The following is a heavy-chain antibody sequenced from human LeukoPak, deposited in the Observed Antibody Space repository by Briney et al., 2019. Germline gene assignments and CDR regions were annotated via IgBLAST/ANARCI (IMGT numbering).Heavy chain of an antibody. CDR1: GFTLSSYW. CDR3: ARWVGGSGTYRLDY. Sequence: AGTLTLSCVVSGFTLSSYWMSWVRQAPGEGLEWMANIRQGGSEKYNVDSVKSRFTTSRDNAKNSLYLQMNSLRVEDTAVYYCARWVGGSGTYRLDYWGQGTLVTVSS. D-gene: IGHD3-10*01. V-gene: IGHV3-7*01. CDR2: IRQGGSEK. J-gene: IGHJ4*02.